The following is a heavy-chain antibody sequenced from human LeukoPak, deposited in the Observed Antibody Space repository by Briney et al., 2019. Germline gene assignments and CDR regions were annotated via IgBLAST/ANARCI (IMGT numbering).Heavy chain of an antibody. Sequence: GGSLRLSCGASGFTFKNAWMIGVPPTPGKGREWVGRIKSKTDGGATDYDAPVKGRFTISRDDSKNTLFLHMVSLKTEDTAVYFCATVGYCSGGNCGQYFDLWGRGTLVTVSS. CDR2: IKSKTDGGAT. D-gene: IGHD2-15*01. CDR1: GFTFKNAW. J-gene: IGHJ2*01. V-gene: IGHV3-15*01. CDR3: ATVGYCSGGNCGQYFDL.